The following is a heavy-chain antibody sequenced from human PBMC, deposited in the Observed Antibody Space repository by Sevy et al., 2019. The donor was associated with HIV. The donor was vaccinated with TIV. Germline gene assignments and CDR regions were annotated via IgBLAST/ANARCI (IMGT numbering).Heavy chain of an antibody. D-gene: IGHD2-8*01. CDR1: GFTFRSYS. J-gene: IGHJ6*02. CDR3: ARINCTNGVCYQGYYYYAMDV. Sequence: GGSLRLSCAASGFTFRSYSMNWVRQAPGKGLEWISSISTESTYIYYADSLKGRFTISRDNAKNSLFLQMNSLRAEDTAVYDCARINCTNGVCYQGYYYYAMDVWGQGTTVTVSS. CDR2: ISTESTYI. V-gene: IGHV3-21*01.